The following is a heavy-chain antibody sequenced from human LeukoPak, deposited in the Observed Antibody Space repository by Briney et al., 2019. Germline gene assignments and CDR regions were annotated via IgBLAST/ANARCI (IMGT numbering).Heavy chain of an antibody. J-gene: IGHJ1*01. D-gene: IGHD1-26*01. CDR1: GFNLKNFW. CDR3: SRHFSSSTTSPLQH. V-gene: IGHV3-74*01. CDR2: SNGDGTLT. Sequence: GGSLRLSCTASGFNLKNFWMPWVRQPPARGLVWVSRSNGDGTLTTYADSVKGRVTISRDNAKNTLYLQMNSLRVEETALYYCSRHFSSSTTSPLQHWGQGTLVTVSS.